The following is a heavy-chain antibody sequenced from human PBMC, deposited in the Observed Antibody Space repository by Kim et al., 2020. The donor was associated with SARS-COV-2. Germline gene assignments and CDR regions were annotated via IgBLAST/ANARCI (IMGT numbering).Heavy chain of an antibody. J-gene: IGHJ5*02. D-gene: IGHD2-21*02. CDR3: ARAFRCGGDCYSDRDRSRYNWFDP. CDR2: INTNTGNP. CDR1: GYTFTSYA. V-gene: IGHV7-4-1*02. Sequence: ASVKVSCKASGYTFTSYAMNWVRQAPGQGLEWMGWINTNTGNPTYAQGFTGRFVFSLDTSVSTAYLQISSLKAEDTAVYYCARAFRCGGDCYSDRDRSRYNWFDPWGQGTLVTVSS.